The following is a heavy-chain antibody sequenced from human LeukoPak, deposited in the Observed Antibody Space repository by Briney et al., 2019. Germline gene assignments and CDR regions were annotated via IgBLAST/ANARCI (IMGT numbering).Heavy chain of an antibody. J-gene: IGHJ4*02. CDR3: ARYYSGWYYFDY. CDR2: ISGSSSAI. V-gene: IGHV3-48*01. D-gene: IGHD6-19*01. Sequence: GGSLRLSCAASGFPFSTYSMNWVRQAPGKGLEWVSYISGSSSAIYYADSVKGRFTISRDNAKNSLYLQMSSLRSEDTAVYYCARYYSGWYYFDYWGQGTLVTVSS. CDR1: GFPFSTYS.